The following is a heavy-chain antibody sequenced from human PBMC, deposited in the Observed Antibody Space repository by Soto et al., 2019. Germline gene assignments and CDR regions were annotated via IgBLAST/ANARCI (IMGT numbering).Heavy chain of an antibody. V-gene: IGHV1-24*01. CDR3: AAGGTRWLHSPFDY. CDR2: FDPEDGET. J-gene: IGHJ4*02. CDR1: GHTLTELS. Sequence: QVQLLQSGAEVKKPGASVKVSCKVSGHTLTELSMHWVRQAPGRGLEWMGGFDPEDGETISAQKFQGRVTMTEDTSTDSTYMKLTSLRSEDTAVYYCAAGGTRWLHSPFDYWGQGTLVTISS. D-gene: IGHD1-1*01.